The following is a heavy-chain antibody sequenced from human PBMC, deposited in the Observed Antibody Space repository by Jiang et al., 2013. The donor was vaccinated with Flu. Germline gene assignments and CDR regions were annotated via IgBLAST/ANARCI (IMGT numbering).Heavy chain of an antibody. CDR2: SYT. D-gene: IGHD1-26*01. J-gene: IGHJ4*02. Sequence: SYTNYSPSFQGHVTISADKSISTAYLQWSSLKASDTAMYYCASHGYSGSWTGWGQGTLVTVSS. CDR3: ASHGYSGSWTG. V-gene: IGHV5-10-1*01.